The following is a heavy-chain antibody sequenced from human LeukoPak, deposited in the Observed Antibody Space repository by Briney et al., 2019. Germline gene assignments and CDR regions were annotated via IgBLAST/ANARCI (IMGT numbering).Heavy chain of an antibody. J-gene: IGHJ4*02. V-gene: IGHV4-4*07. Sequence: PSETLSLTCTVSGGSISSYYWSWIRQPAGKGLEWIGRIYTSGSTNYNPSLKSRVTMSVDTSKNQFPLKLSSVTAADTAVYYCAREPAGIAAAGTIDYWGQGTLVTVSS. CDR1: GGSISSYY. CDR2: IYTSGST. CDR3: AREPAGIAAAGTIDY. D-gene: IGHD6-13*01.